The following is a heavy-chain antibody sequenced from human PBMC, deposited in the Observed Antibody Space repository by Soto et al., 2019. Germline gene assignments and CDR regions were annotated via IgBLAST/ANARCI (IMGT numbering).Heavy chain of an antibody. D-gene: IGHD5-18*01. Sequence: SETLSLTCTVSGGSISSSSYYWGWIRQPPGKGLEWNGSLYYSGSTYYNPSLKSRVTISVDTSKYQFSLKLSSVTAADTAVYYCERHRYSYGPYDVDDWGQGTLVTVS. V-gene: IGHV4-39*01. CDR1: GGSISSSSYY. CDR3: ERHRYSYGPYDVDD. CDR2: LYYSGST. J-gene: IGHJ4*02.